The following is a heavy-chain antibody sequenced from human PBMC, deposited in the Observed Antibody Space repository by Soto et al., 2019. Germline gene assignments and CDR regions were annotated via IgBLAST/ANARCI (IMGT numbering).Heavy chain of an antibody. CDR2: IYYTGST. D-gene: IGHD5-12*01. J-gene: IGHJ6*01. Sequence: QVQLQESGPGLAKPSETLSLTCTDSGGSINSYYWCWIRLPPGKGLEWIGYIYYTGSTNYNPSLTCPVTISGDRSKNEFSRTLSAAPAADTAVHSRAREGRRRGLSGYINYYGMNVWGEGTTVTVAS. CDR1: GGSINSYY. V-gene: IGHV4-59*01. CDR3: AREGRRRGLSGYINYYGMNV.